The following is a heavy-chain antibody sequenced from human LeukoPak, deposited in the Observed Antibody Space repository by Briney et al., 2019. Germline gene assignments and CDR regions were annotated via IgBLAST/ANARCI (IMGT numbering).Heavy chain of an antibody. CDR3: ARWVATVYYCGMDV. J-gene: IGHJ6*02. CDR2: IYYSGTT. Sequence: SQTLSLTCTVSGGSISSGGYYWSWIRQHPGKGLEWIGYIYYSGTTYYNPSLKSRVTISVDTSKNQFSLKLTSVTAADTAVYYCARWVATVYYCGMDVWGQGTTVTVSS. D-gene: IGHD4-23*01. V-gene: IGHV4-31*03. CDR1: GGSISSGGYY.